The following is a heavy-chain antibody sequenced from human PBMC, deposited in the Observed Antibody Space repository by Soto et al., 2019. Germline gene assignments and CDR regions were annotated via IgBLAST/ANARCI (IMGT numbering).Heavy chain of an antibody. CDR3: AKSVYNWNDGFFDY. V-gene: IGHV3-30*18. J-gene: IGHJ4*02. Sequence: GGSLILSCAASGFTFSSYCMHWVRQAPGKGLEWVAVISYDGNNKYYADSVKGRFTISRDNSKNTLYLQMNSLRAEDTAVYYCAKSVYNWNDGFFDYWGQGTLVTVSS. CDR1: GFTFSSYC. D-gene: IGHD1-1*01. CDR2: ISYDGNNK.